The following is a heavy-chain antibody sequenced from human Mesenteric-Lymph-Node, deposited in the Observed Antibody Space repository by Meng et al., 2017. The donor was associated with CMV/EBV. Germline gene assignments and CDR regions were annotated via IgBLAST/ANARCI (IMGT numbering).Heavy chain of an antibody. CDR2: ISSSSSYI. Sequence: GESLKISCASSGFTFSSYSMNWVRQAPGKGLEWVSSISSSSSYIYYADSVKGRFTISSDNAKNTLYLQMNSLRAEDTAVYYCARDREKQQLIRYYGMDDWGQGTTVTVSS. D-gene: IGHD6-13*01. CDR1: GFTFSSYS. CDR3: ARDREKQQLIRYYGMDD. V-gene: IGHV3-21*01. J-gene: IGHJ6*02.